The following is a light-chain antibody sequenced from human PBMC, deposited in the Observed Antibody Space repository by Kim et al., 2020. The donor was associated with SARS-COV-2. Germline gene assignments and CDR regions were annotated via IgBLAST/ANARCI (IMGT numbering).Light chain of an antibody. CDR3: QSYDSSLRGSVI. J-gene: IGLJ2*01. V-gene: IGLV1-40*01. CDR1: SSNIGAGYD. Sequence: QSVLTQPPSVSGAPGQRVTISCTGSSSNIGAGYDVHWYQQFPGAAPKLLIYGNTNRPSGVPDRFSGSKSGASASLDITGLQAEDEAGYYCQSYDSSLRGSVIFGGGTQLTV. CDR2: GNT.